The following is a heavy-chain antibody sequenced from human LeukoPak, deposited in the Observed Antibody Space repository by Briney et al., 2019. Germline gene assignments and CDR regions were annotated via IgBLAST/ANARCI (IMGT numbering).Heavy chain of an antibody. D-gene: IGHD3-9*01. CDR2: IYHSGST. CDR1: GGSFSAYY. V-gene: IGHV4-34*01. CDR3: ARGPPPLYDILTGYHNWFDP. Sequence: SETLSLTCAVYGGSFSAYYWGWIRQPPGKGLEWIGSIYHSGSTYYNPSLKSRVTISVDPSKNQFSLKLSSVTAADTAVYYCARGPPPLYDILTGYHNWFDPWGQGTLVTVSS. J-gene: IGHJ5*02.